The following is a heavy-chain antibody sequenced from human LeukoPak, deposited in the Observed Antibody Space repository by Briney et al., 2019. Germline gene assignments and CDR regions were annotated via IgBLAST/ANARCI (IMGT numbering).Heavy chain of an antibody. CDR3: ARSYNSRGYYYYGMDV. J-gene: IGHJ6*02. CDR1: GGSVSRASYY. CDR2: IYYSGSS. V-gene: IGHV4-61*01. D-gene: IGHD3-22*01. Sequence: SETLSLTCTVSGGSVSRASYYWTWIRQPPGKGLEWIGYIYYSGSSDYNPSLKSRVTISLDTSKNQFSLKLSSVTAADTAVYYCARSYNSRGYYYYGMDVWGQGTTVTVSS.